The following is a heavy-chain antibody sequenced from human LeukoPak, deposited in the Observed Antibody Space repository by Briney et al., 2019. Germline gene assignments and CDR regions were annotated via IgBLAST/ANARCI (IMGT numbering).Heavy chain of an antibody. CDR3: AKGNNTISFNFDY. J-gene: IGHJ4*02. V-gene: IGHV3-43*02. CDR1: GFTFRDFS. D-gene: IGHD2-2*01. CDR2: VSGDGGVT. Sequence: GSLRLSCTVSGFTFRDFSMHWVRQAPGKGLQWVGLVSGDGGVTHYPDSVKGQFTISRDNNQNSLYLQMNSLTVEDSAFYYCAKGNNTISFNFDYWGQGTLVTVSS.